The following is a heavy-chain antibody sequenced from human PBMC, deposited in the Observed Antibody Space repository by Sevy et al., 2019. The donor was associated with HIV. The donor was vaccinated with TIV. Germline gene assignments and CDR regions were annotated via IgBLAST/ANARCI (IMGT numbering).Heavy chain of an antibody. J-gene: IGHJ6*02. CDR2: ISTESTYI. CDR1: GFTFRSYN. CDR3: ARINCTNGVCFQGYYYYAMDV. D-gene: IGHD2-8*01. Sequence: GGSLRLSCAASGFTFRSYNMNWVRQAPGKGLEWISSISTESTYIYYADSLKGRFTISRDNAKNSLFLQMNSLRAEDTAVYYCARINCTNGVCFQGYYYYAMDVWGQGTTVTVSS. V-gene: IGHV3-21*01.